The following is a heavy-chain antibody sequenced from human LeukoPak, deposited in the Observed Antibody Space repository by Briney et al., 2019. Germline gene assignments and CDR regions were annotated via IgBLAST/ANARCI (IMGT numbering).Heavy chain of an antibody. D-gene: IGHD3-3*01. CDR2: IYYSGST. J-gene: IGHJ4*02. CDR3: ARTPYDIWSGYFDY. Sequence: PSETLSLTCTVSGGSISSSSYYWGWIRQPPGKGLEWIGSIYYSGSTYYNPSLKSRVTISVDTSKNQFSLKLSSVTAADTAVYYCARTPYDIWSGYFDYWGQGTLVTVSS. V-gene: IGHV4-39*01. CDR1: GGSISSSSYY.